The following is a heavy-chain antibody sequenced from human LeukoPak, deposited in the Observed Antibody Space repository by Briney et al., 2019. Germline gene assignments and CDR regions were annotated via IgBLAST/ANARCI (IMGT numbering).Heavy chain of an antibody. CDR2: IYYSGNT. Sequence: SETLSLTCTVSGGSISSSSYNWGWIRQPPGEGLEWIGSIYYSGNTYYNPSLRSRGTISVDTSKNQFSLKLISVTAADTAVYYCVSGNDPKTAIDYWGQGTLFTVSS. CDR3: VSGNDPKTAIDY. CDR1: GGSISSSSYN. J-gene: IGHJ4*02. V-gene: IGHV4-39*01. D-gene: IGHD5-12*01.